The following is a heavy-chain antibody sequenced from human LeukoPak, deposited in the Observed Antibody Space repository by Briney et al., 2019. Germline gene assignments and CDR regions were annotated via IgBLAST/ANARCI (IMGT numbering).Heavy chain of an antibody. J-gene: IGHJ3*02. CDR3: ACNAVRYSAYDREEDPSDI. CDR2: ISYDGSNK. D-gene: IGHD5-12*01. Sequence: SGGSLRLSCAASGFTFSSYAMHWVRQAAGKGLEWVAVISYDGSNKYYADSVKGRFTISRDNSKNTLYLQMNSLRAEDTAVYYCACNAVRYSAYDREEDPSDIWGQGTMVTVSS. V-gene: IGHV3-30-3*01. CDR1: GFTFSSYA.